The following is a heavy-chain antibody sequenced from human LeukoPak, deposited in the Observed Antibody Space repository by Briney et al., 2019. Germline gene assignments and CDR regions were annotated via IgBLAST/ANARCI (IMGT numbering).Heavy chain of an antibody. CDR3: ARDVRGIYYDSSGYYGLDY. CDR1: GYTFTSYG. V-gene: IGHV1-18*01. J-gene: IGHJ4*02. D-gene: IGHD3-22*01. Sequence: ASEKVSCKASGYTFTSYGISWVRQAPGQGLEWMGWISAYNGNTNYAQKLQGRVTMTTDTSTSTAYMELRSLRSDDTAVYYCARDVRGIYYDSSGYYGLDYWGQGTLVTVSS. CDR2: ISAYNGNT.